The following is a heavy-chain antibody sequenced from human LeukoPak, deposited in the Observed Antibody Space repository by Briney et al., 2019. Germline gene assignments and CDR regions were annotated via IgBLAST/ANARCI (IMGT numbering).Heavy chain of an antibody. CDR1: GFTFSSYW. D-gene: IGHD3-10*01. J-gene: IGHJ6*03. CDR3: ARVLSGGRYYYYYYYMDV. V-gene: IGHV3-74*01. CDR2: INTDGSST. Sequence: PGGSLRLSCAASGFTFSSYWMHWVRHTPGKGLVWVSRINTDGSSTSYADSVKGRFTISRDNAKNTLYLQMNSLRAEDTAVYYCARVLSGGRYYYYYYYMDVWGKGTTVTVSS.